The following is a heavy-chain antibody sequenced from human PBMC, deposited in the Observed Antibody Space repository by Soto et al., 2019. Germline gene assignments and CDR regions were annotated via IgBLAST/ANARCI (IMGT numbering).Heavy chain of an antibody. J-gene: IGHJ5*02. CDR3: AGQWSAVYGAFDP. V-gene: IGHV4-4*02. CDR2: IHSSGIT. CDR1: GGSVNNDKW. Sequence: QVQLQESGPGLVKPSGTLSLTCAVSGGSVNNDKWWSWVRQPPGKGLEWIGEIHSSGITNYNPSLKSRASIFVDKFKNQFYLKLTSVTTAGTAVYFCAGQWSAVYGAFDPWGQRTLVTVSS. D-gene: IGHD2-8*01.